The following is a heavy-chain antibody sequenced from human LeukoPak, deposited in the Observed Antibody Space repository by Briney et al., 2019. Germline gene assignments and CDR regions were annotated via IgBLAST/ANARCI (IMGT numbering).Heavy chain of an antibody. CDR1: GGSISSGDYH. V-gene: IGHV4-30-4*08. D-gene: IGHD5-18*01. CDR2: IYYSGST. CDR3: AREAHPEAVQLWYYMDV. Sequence: SQTLSLTCTVSGGSISSGDYHWSWIRQPPGKGLEWIGYIYYSGSTYYNPSLKSRVTISVDTSKNQFSLKLSSVTAADTAVYYCAREAHPEAVQLWYYMDVWGKGTTVTVSS. J-gene: IGHJ6*03.